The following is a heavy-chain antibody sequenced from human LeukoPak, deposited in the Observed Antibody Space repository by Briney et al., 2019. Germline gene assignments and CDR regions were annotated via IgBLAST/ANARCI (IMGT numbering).Heavy chain of an antibody. Sequence: PSETLSLTCTVSGYSISSGYYWGWIRQPPGKGLEWIGSIYHSGSTYYNPSLKSRVTISVDTSKNQFSLKLSSVTAADTAVYYCARKKLGQLYYFDYWGQGTLVTVSS. CDR3: ARKKLGQLYYFDY. CDR2: IYHSGST. J-gene: IGHJ4*02. D-gene: IGHD7-27*01. V-gene: IGHV4-38-2*02. CDR1: GYSISSGYY.